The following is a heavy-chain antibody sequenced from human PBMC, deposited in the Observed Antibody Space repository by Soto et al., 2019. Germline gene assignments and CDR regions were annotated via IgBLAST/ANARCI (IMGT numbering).Heavy chain of an antibody. J-gene: IGHJ4*02. D-gene: IGHD4-4*01. CDR1: GFTFSNCA. CDR2: ISGSGGT. CDR3: ARDAPYSNSWAEFDS. V-gene: IGHV3-23*01. Sequence: EVQLLESGGDLVQPGGSLRLSCAASGFTFSNCAMSWVRQAPGKGLEWISAISGSGGTYYADSVKGRFTVSRDNSKNTLYLHMNSLRAEDTALYYCARDAPYSNSWAEFDSWGQGTLVTVTS.